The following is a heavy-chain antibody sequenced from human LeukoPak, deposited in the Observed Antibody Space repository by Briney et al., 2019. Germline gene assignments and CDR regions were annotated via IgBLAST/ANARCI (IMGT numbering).Heavy chain of an antibody. Sequence: TSETLSLTCIVYGGSFSGYYWSWIRQSPGKGLEWIGEINHRGSTNYNPSLKSRVTISVDTSKNQFSLKLSSVTAADTAVYYCARSRNWDYYGSGSYFKWGQGTLVTVSS. D-gene: IGHD3-10*01. CDR1: GGSFSGYY. CDR2: INHRGST. J-gene: IGHJ4*02. CDR3: ARSRNWDYYGSGSYFK. V-gene: IGHV4-34*01.